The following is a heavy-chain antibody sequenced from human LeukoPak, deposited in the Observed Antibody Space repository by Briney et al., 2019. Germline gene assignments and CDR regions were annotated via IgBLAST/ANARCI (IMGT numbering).Heavy chain of an antibody. D-gene: IGHD3-9*01. CDR3: ARLNDILTGYPNWFDP. CDR2: IYYSGST. J-gene: IGHJ5*02. CDR1: GGSMNSYY. Sequence: PSETLSLTCSVSGGSMNSYYWSWIRQSPGKGLEWIGYIYYSGSTNYNPSLKSRVTISVDTSKNQFSLKLSSVTAADTAVYYCARLNDILTGYPNWFDPWGQGTLVTVSS. V-gene: IGHV4-59*08.